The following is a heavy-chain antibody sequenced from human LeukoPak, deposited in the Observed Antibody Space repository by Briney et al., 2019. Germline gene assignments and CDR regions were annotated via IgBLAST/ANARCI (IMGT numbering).Heavy chain of an antibody. V-gene: IGHV4-4*07. D-gene: IGHD3-10*01. Sequence: SETLSLTCTVSGGSISNYYWSWIRQPAGKGLEWIGRIYSDGRTNYDLSLSSRLAMSVDTSKNQFSLKLSSVTAADTGVYYCARDLSSRGVISLDYWGQGTLVTVSS. CDR2: IYSDGRT. CDR3: ARDLSSRGVISLDY. CDR1: GGSISNYY. J-gene: IGHJ4*02.